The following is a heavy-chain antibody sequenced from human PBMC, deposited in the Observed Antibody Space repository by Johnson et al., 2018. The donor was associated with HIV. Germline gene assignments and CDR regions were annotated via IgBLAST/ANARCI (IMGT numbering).Heavy chain of an antibody. CDR1: GFSFSTYG. D-gene: IGHD3-10*01. CDR2: IWYDGINK. V-gene: IGHV3-33*06. Sequence: VQLVESGGDVVQPGRSLRLSCVASGFSFSTYGMHWVRQAPGKGLEWVANIWYDGINKYYADSVKGLFTISRDNSKKTVYLQMNSLRAEDTAVYYCAKVDYYYGSGSPVVFDSWGQGTMVTVSS. J-gene: IGHJ3*02. CDR3: AKVDYYYGSGSPVVFDS.